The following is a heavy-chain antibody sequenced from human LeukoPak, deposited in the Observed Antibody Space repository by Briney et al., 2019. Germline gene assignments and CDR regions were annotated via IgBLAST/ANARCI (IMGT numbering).Heavy chain of an antibody. Sequence: ASVKVSCKASGYTFTGYYMHWVRQAPGQGLEWMGWINPNSGGTNYAQKFQGRVTMTRDTSISTAYMELSKLRSGDTAVYYCARVKGIAVAGTLYYWGQGTLVTVSS. CDR1: GYTFTGYY. CDR2: INPNSGGT. CDR3: ARVKGIAVAGTLYY. V-gene: IGHV1-2*02. D-gene: IGHD6-19*01. J-gene: IGHJ4*02.